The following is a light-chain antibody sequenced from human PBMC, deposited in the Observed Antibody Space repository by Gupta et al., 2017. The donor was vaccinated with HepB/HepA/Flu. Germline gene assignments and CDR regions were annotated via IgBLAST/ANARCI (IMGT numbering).Light chain of an antibody. J-gene: IGKJ3*01. Sequence: EIVMTQSPATLSVSPGERATLSCRASQSVSNNLAGYQQKPGQAPGLLIYGASTRATDIPARFSGSGSGTEFTLTISSLQSEDFAVYYCQQYNNWPPFTFGPGTKVDIK. CDR2: GAS. CDR1: QSVSNN. V-gene: IGKV3-15*01. CDR3: QQYNNWPPFT.